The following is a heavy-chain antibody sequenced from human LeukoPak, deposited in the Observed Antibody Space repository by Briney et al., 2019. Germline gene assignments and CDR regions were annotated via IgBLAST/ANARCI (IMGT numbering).Heavy chain of an antibody. CDR2: IGTAGDT. J-gene: IGHJ5*02. V-gene: IGHV3-13*01. Sequence: PGGSLRLSCAASGFTFSTYDMHWVRQATGKGLEWVSAIGTAGDTYYSGSVKGRFTISRENAKNSLYLQMNSLRAGDTAVYYCARGGRDPGGFDPWGQGTLVTVSS. CDR1: GFTFSTYD. CDR3: ARGGRDPGGFDP. D-gene: IGHD4-23*01.